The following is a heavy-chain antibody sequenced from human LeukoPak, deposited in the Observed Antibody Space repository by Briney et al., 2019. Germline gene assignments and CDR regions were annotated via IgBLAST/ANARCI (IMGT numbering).Heavy chain of an antibody. V-gene: IGHV3-48*03. D-gene: IGHD6-13*01. Sequence: PGGSLRLSCAASGFDFSGYAMSWVRQAPGKGLEWLSYITSSGSGVHYADSVKGRFTISRDNAKNSLYLQMNSLRAEDTAVYYCARVGYSSSWYRNFDYWGQGTLVTVSS. CDR1: GFDFSGYA. CDR2: ITSSGSGV. J-gene: IGHJ4*02. CDR3: ARVGYSSSWYRNFDY.